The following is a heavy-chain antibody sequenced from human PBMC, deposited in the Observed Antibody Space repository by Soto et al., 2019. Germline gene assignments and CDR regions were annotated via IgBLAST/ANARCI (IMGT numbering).Heavy chain of an antibody. V-gene: IGHV3-23*01. J-gene: IGHJ3*02. CDR2: ISGSGGST. Sequence: GGSLRLSCAASGFTFSSYAMSWVRQAPGKGLEWVSAISGSGGSTYYADSVKGRFTISRDNSKNTLYLQMNSLRAEDTAVYYCAKDIMYYDFWSGSPTVPGAFDIWGQGTMVTVSS. CDR3: AKDIMYYDFWSGSPTVPGAFDI. CDR1: GFTFSSYA. D-gene: IGHD3-3*01.